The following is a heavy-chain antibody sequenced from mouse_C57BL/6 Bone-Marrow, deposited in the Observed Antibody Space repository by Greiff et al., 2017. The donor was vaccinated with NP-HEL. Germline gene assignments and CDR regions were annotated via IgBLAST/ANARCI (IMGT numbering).Heavy chain of an antibody. CDR3: ARSPIYYYGSSYAMDY. J-gene: IGHJ4*01. D-gene: IGHD1-1*01. CDR1: GYAFTNYL. V-gene: IGHV1-54*01. Sequence: VQVVESGAELVRPGTSVKVSCKASGYAFTNYLIEWVKQRPGQGLEWIGVINPGSGGTNYNEKFKGKATLTADKSSSTAYMQLSSLTSEDSAVYFCARSPIYYYGSSYAMDYWGQGTSVTVSS. CDR2: INPGSGGT.